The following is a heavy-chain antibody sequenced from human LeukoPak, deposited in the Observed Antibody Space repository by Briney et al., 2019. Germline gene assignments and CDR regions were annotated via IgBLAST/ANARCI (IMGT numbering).Heavy chain of an antibody. CDR2: IKEDGSEK. Sequence: PGGSLRLSCAASGFTFSNYGMSWVRQAPGKGLEWVANIKEDGSEKYYVDSVKGRFTISRDNAKNSLYLQMNSLGAEDTAVYYCARPQGSRWDGFDVWGQGTLVTVSS. D-gene: IGHD6-13*01. CDR3: ARPQGSRWDGFDV. V-gene: IGHV3-7*02. CDR1: GFTFSNYG. J-gene: IGHJ3*01.